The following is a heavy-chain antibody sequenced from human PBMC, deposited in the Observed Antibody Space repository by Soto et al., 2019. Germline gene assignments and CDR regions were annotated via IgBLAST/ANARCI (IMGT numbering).Heavy chain of an antibody. CDR1: GFTFSSYE. CDR2: ISSSGSTI. Sequence: GGSLRLSCAASGFTFSSYEMNWVRQAPGKGLEWVSYISSSGSTIYYADSVKGRFTISRDNAKNSLYLQMNSLRAEDTAVYYCARLGATRGDFDYWGQGTLVTVSS. D-gene: IGHD1-26*01. J-gene: IGHJ4*02. CDR3: ARLGATRGDFDY. V-gene: IGHV3-48*03.